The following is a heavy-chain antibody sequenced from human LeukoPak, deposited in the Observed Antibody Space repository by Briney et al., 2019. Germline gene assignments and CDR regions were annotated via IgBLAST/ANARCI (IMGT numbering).Heavy chain of an antibody. D-gene: IGHD5-12*01. J-gene: IGHJ4*02. CDR3: ARLGVYSYYD. V-gene: IGHV4-61*02. CDR1: GGSISSGSYY. CDR2: IYTSGST. Sequence: PSQTLSLTCTVSGGSISSGSYYWSWIRQPAGKGLEWIGRIYTSGSTNYNPSLKSRVTISVDTSKNQFSLKLSSVTAADTAVYYCARLGVYSYYDWGQGTLVTVSS.